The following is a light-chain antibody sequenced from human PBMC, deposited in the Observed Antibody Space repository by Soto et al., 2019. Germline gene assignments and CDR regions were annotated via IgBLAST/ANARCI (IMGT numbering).Light chain of an antibody. CDR1: QSVRSSF. V-gene: IGKV3-11*01. Sequence: EIVLTQSPATLSVSPGERATLSCRASQSVRSSFLAWYQQKPGQAPSLLIYGAFNRATGIPARFSGSGSGTDFTLTISSLEPEDSAVYYCQQRNVWPPVTFGQGTRLEIK. CDR3: QQRNVWPPVT. J-gene: IGKJ5*01. CDR2: GAF.